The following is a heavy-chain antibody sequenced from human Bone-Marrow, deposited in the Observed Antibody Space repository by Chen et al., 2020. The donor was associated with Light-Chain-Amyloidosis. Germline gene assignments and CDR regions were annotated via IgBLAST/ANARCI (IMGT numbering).Heavy chain of an antibody. J-gene: IGHJ4*02. CDR3: ARRRDGYNFDY. CDR1: GYTFPKYW. D-gene: IGHD5-12*01. CDR2: IYPDDSDA. Sequence: EVQLEQSGPEVTKPGESLKISCKGSGYTFPKYWIGWVRQMPGKGLEWMGVIYPDDSDARYSPSFEGQVTISADKSITTAYLQWRSLKASDTAMYYCARRRDGYNFDYWGQGTLVTVSS. V-gene: IGHV5-51*01.